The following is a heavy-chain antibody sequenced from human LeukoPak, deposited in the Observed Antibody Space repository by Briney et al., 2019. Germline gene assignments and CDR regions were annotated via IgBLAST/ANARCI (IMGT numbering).Heavy chain of an antibody. V-gene: IGHV4-39*07. CDR1: GGSISSSSYY. CDR3: ARGYCSGGSCYSYYYYSYMDV. D-gene: IGHD2-15*01. Sequence: SETLSLTCTVSGGSISSSSYYWGWIRQPPGKGLEWIGSISYSGSTYYNPSLKSRVTISVDTSKKQFSLKLSSVTAADTAVYYCARGYCSGGSCYSYYYYSYMDVWGKGTTVTVSS. J-gene: IGHJ6*03. CDR2: ISYSGST.